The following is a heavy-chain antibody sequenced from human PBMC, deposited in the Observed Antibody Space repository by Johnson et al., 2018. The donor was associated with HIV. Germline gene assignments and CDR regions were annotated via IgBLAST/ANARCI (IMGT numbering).Heavy chain of an antibody. CDR3: LIRDAFEI. J-gene: IGHJ3*02. CDR1: GFTVSSNY. CDR2: IYSGGST. V-gene: IGHV3-53*01. D-gene: IGHD2-8*01. Sequence: VQLVESGGGLMQPGGSLRLSCVASGFTVSSNYMSWVRQAPGKGLEWVSVIYSGGSTYYADSVKGRFTISRDNSKTTLYLQMNSLRAEDTSVYYWLIRDAFEIWGQGTMVTVSS.